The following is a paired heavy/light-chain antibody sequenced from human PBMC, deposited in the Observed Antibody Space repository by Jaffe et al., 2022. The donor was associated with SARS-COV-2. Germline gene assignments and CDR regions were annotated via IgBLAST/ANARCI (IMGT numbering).Heavy chain of an antibody. J-gene: IGHJ3*02. Sequence: QVQLVESGGGVVQPRRSLRLSCAASGFTFSNYAMHWVRQAPGKGLEWVAVISYDGNNKYYADSVKGRLTISRDNSENTLYLQMNSLRAEDTAVYYCARDSYDISTARGLDAFDIWGQGTMVAVSS. D-gene: IGHD3-9*01. CDR1: GFTFSNYA. CDR2: ISYDGNNK. CDR3: ARDSYDISTARGLDAFDI. V-gene: IGHV3-30*04.
Light chain of an antibody. CDR1: SLRSYY. CDR2: GKN. V-gene: IGLV3-19*01. J-gene: IGLJ3*02. CDR3: NFGDSSANHWV. Sequence: SSELTQDPAVSVALGQTVRITCQGDSLRSYYASWYQQKPGQAPVLVMYGKNNRPSGIPARFSGSSSGNTASLTITGAQAEDEADYYCNFGDSSANHWVFGGGTKLTVL.